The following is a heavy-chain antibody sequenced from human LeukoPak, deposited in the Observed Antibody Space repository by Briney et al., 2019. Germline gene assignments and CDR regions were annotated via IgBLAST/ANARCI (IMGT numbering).Heavy chain of an antibody. CDR2: ISTSSTFI. CDR1: GFSLSSYD. V-gene: IGHV3-21*01. CDR3: ARADCSSSTCYLRSSWFDP. J-gene: IGHJ5*02. Sequence: GESLKISCAASGFSLSSYDMNWVRQAPGKGLEWVSSISTSSTFIYYTYSVKGRFTISRDNAKNSLYLQMNSLSAEGTAVYYCARADCSSSTCYLRSSWFDPWGQGTLVTVSS. D-gene: IGHD2/OR15-2a*01.